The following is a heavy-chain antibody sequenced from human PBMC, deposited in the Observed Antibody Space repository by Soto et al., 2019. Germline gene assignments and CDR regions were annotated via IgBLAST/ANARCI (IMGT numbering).Heavy chain of an antibody. V-gene: IGHV4-30-4*01. J-gene: IGHJ4*02. CDR2: MHDSGTT. CDR1: GASVTSGDYY. D-gene: IGHD3-3*01. CDR3: ARGGLYDLWSGLFD. Sequence: QAQLQESGPGLVRPSQTLSLSCSVSGASVTSGDYYWHWIRQTPGTGLEWLGYMHDSGTTSYNPSLKSSVTISRDTYKNQFSLKLTSVSAADTAVYFCARGGLYDLWSGLFDWGQGIRVTVSS.